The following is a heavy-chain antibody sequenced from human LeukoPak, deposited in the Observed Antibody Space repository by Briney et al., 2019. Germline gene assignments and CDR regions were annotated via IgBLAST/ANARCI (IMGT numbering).Heavy chain of an antibody. J-gene: IGHJ5*01. D-gene: IGHD2-15*01. CDR1: GGSISSGSYY. Sequence: PSETLSLTCTVSGGSISSGSYYWSWIRQPPGKGLEWIGYIYYSGSTNYNPSLKSRVTISVDTSKSQFSLKLSSVTAADTAVYYCAREDVGYCSGGSCYNWFDPWGQGTLVTVSS. V-gene: IGHV4-61*01. CDR3: AREDVGYCSGGSCYNWFDP. CDR2: IYYSGST.